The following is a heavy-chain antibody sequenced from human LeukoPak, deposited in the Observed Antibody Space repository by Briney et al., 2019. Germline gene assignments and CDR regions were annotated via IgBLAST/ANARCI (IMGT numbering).Heavy chain of an antibody. CDR2: ISGSGGYT. V-gene: IGHV3-23*01. CDR3: ASGVVDNDAFDI. D-gene: IGHD5-12*01. Sequence: GGSLRLSCAASGFTFDDYGMSWVRQAPGKGLEWVSGISGSGGYTYYADSVKGRFTISRDNSKNTLYLQMNRLRDEDTAVYYCASGVVDNDAFDIWGQGTMVTVSS. CDR1: GFTFDDYG. J-gene: IGHJ3*02.